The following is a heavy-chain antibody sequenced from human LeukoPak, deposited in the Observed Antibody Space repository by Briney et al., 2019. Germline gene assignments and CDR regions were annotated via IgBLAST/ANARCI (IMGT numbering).Heavy chain of an antibody. J-gene: IGHJ4*02. CDR2: IISDGGTT. CDR1: GFTFSTYW. D-gene: IGHD2-2*01. CDR3: ASGSSSKIDY. V-gene: IGHV3-74*03. Sequence: PGGSLRLSCAASGFTFSTYWMHWVRQVPGKGLVWVSRIISDGGTTTYADSVKGRFSISRDNAKNTLYLQMNSLRVEDTAVYYCASGSSSKIDYWGQGTLVTVSS.